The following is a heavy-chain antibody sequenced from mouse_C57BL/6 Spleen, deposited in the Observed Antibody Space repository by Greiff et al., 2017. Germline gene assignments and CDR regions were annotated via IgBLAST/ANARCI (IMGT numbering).Heavy chain of an antibody. CDR3: ARSLPMITKAMDY. CDR1: GYTFTSYW. Sequence: QVQLQQPGAELVKPGASVKLSCKASGYTFTSYWMQWVKQRPGQGLEWIGEIDPSDSYTNYNQKFKGKATLTVDTSSSTAYMQLSSLTSEDSAVYYCARSLPMITKAMDYWGQGTSVTVSS. J-gene: IGHJ4*01. CDR2: IDPSDSYT. V-gene: IGHV1-50*01. D-gene: IGHD2-4*01.